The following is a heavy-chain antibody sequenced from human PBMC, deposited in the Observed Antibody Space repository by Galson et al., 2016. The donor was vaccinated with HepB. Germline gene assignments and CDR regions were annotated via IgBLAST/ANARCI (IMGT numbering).Heavy chain of an antibody. CDR3: ARMANGADSD. J-gene: IGHJ4*02. V-gene: IGHV3-72*01. CDR2: IRNKRNNYIT. CDR1: GFSFSDHY. Sequence: SLRLSCAGSGFSFSDHYMDWVRQAPGKGLEWVGRIRNKRNNYITEYAASVIGRFTISRDDSRNSGDLQMNTLKTEETAVYYGARMANGADSDWGQGTLVTVSS. D-gene: IGHD2-8*01.